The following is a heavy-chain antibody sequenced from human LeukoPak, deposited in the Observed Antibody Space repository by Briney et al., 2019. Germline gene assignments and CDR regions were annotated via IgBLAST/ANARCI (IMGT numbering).Heavy chain of an antibody. CDR1: GGSISSGGYY. D-gene: IGHD2-2*01. Sequence: SETLSLTCTVSGGSISSGGYYWSWIRQPPGKGLEWIGSIYYSGSTYYNPSLKSRVTISVDTSKNQFSLKLSSVTAADTAVYYCARAYIVVVPAAPTGWFDPWGQGTLVTVSS. J-gene: IGHJ5*02. CDR3: ARAYIVVVPAAPTGWFDP. V-gene: IGHV4-39*01. CDR2: IYYSGST.